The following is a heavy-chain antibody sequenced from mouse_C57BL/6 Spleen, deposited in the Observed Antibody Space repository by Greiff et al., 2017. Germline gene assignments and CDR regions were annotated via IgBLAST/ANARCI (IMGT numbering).Heavy chain of an antibody. V-gene: IGHV1-69*01. CDR1: GYTFTSYW. CDR2: IDPSDSYT. J-gene: IGHJ2*01. Sequence: QVQLKQPGAELVMPGASVKLSCKASGYTFTSYWMHWVKQRPGQGLEWIGEIDPSDSYTNYNQKFKGKSTLTVDKSSSTAYMQLSSLTSEDSAVYYCARSGLLFYFDYWGQGTTLTVSS. CDR3: ARSGLLFYFDY. D-gene: IGHD1-1*01.